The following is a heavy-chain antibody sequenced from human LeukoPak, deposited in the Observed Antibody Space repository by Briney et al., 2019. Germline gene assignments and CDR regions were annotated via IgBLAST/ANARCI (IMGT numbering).Heavy chain of an antibody. CDR2: IIPIFGKE. D-gene: IGHD4-11*01. J-gene: IGHJ4*02. CDR1: GYTFTSYG. Sequence: SVKVSCKASGYTFTSYGISWVRQAPGQGLEWMGRIIPIFGKENYAQKFQGRVTITTDESTSTAYMELSSPRSEDTAVYYCARAKGRYSNYASYYFDYWGQGTLVTVSS. V-gene: IGHV1-69*05. CDR3: ARAKGRYSNYASYYFDY.